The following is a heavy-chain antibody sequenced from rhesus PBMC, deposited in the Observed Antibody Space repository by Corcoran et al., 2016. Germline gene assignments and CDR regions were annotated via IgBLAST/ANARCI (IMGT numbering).Heavy chain of an antibody. CDR2: IGGSSGST. D-gene: IGHD1-44*01. J-gene: IGHJ6*01. Sequence: QVQLQESGPGLVKPSETLSLTCAVSGYSISSGYGWSWIRQPPGTGLEWIGDIGGSSGSTNYNPSLKSRVTISKDTSKNQFSLKLSSVTAADTAVYYCARVGWGGFYGLDSWGQGVVVTVSS. CDR3: ARVGWGGFYGLDS. CDR1: GYSISSGYG. V-gene: IGHV4-127*01.